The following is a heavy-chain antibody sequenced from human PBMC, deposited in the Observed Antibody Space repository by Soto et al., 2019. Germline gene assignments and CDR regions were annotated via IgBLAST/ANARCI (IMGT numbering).Heavy chain of an antibody. CDR2: INAGNGNT. CDR3: ARDTVLQDPSSYYYYGMDF. CDR1: GYTFTSYA. D-gene: IGHD4-4*01. Sequence: GASVKVSCKASGYTFTSYAMHWVRQAPGQRLEWMGWINAGNGNTKYSQKFQGRVTITRDTSASTAYMELSSLRSEDTAVYYCARDTVLQDPSSYYYYGMDFWGQGTTVTVSS. J-gene: IGHJ6*02. V-gene: IGHV1-3*01.